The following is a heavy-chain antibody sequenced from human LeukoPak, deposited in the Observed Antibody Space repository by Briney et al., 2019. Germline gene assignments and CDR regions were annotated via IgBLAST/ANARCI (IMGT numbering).Heavy chain of an antibody. V-gene: IGHV4-39*07. D-gene: IGHD5-12*01. CDR3: ARELMDSGYDFGTS. CDR2: IYYSGST. J-gene: IGHJ5*02. CDR1: GGSISSSSYY. Sequence: SETLSLSCIVSGGSISSSSYYWGWIRQPPGKGLEWIGCIYYSGSTYYNPSLKSRVTISVDTSKNQFSLKLSSVTAADTAVYYCARELMDSGYDFGTSWGQGTLVTVSS.